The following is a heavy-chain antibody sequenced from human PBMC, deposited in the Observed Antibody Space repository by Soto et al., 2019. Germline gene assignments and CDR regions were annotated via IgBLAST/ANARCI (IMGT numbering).Heavy chain of an antibody. CDR3: ASAPHSTLDSSSWSHRVYYMDV. V-gene: IGHV4-34*01. Sequence: SETLSLTCAVYGGSFSGYYWSWIRQPPGKGLEWIGEINHSGSTNYNPSLKSRVTISVDTSKNQFSLKLSSVTAADTAVYYCASAPHSTLDSSSWSHRVYYMDVWGKGTTVTVSS. CDR2: INHSGST. CDR1: GGSFSGYY. J-gene: IGHJ6*03. D-gene: IGHD6-13*01.